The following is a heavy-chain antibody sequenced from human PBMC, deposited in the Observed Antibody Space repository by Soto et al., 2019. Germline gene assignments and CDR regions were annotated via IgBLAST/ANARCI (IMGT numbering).Heavy chain of an antibody. J-gene: IGHJ4*02. V-gene: IGHV1-46*03. D-gene: IGHD2-2*01. CDR3: ARDRARREVPAAMLDWDGFDY. CDR2: INPSGGST. CDR1: GYTFTSYY. Sequence: QVQLVQSGAEVKKPGASVKVSCKASGYTFTSYYMHWVRQAPGQGLEWMGIINPSGGSTSYAQKFQGRVTMTRDTSTSTVYMELSSLRSEDTAVYYCARDRARREVPAAMLDWDGFDYWGQGTLVTVSS.